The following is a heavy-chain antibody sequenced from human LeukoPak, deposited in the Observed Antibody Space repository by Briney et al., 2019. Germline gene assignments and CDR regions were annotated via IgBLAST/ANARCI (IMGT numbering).Heavy chain of an antibody. CDR1: GFTFDDYT. J-gene: IGHJ4*02. CDR2: ISWDGGST. D-gene: IGHD1-26*01. V-gene: IGHV3-43*01. Sequence: PGGSLRLSCAASGFTFDDYTMHLVRQAPGKGLEWVSLISWDGGSTYYADSVKGRFTISRDNSKNSLYLQMNSLRTEDTALYYCAKGPYSGSYPYYFDYWGQGTLVTVSS. CDR3: AKGPYSGSYPYYFDY.